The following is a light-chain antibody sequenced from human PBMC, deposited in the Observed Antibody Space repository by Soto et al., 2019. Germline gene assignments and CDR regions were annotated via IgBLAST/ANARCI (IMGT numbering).Light chain of an antibody. Sequence: EIVMTQSPVTLFVSAGEGVTLSCRASQSVYSNLAWYQQKPGQAPRLLIYDASARATDIPARFSGSGSGTDFTLTVSRLQSEDFAVYYCQQYNNWPLTFGGGTKVEIK. CDR1: QSVYSN. CDR2: DAS. V-gene: IGKV3-15*01. J-gene: IGKJ4*01. CDR3: QQYNNWPLT.